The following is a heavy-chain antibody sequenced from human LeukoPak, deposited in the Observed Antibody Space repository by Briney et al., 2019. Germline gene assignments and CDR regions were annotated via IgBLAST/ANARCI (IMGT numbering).Heavy chain of an antibody. D-gene: IGHD6-19*01. CDR2: VYYTGST. CDR1: GASISNSY. Sequence: SETLSLACTVSGASISNSYWTWIRQPPGKGLEWIGYVYYTGSTNYNSSLKSRVTISIDTSKNQFSLKLTSVTAADTAVYYCARRVEPVAGTGSFDYWGQGTLVTVSS. V-gene: IGHV4-59*08. J-gene: IGHJ4*02. CDR3: ARRVEPVAGTGSFDY.